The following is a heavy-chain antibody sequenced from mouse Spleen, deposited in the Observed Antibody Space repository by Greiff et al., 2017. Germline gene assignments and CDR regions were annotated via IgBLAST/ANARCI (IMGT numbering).Heavy chain of an antibody. CDR2: INPSSGYT. Sequence: VQLQQSGAELARPGASVKMSCKASGYTFTSYTMHWVKQRPGQGLEWIGYINPSSGYTKYNQKFKDKATLTADKSSSTAYMQLSSLTSEDSAVYYCARGGLHGGYFDVWGTGTTVTVSS. J-gene: IGHJ1*03. D-gene: IGHD6-1*01. CDR1: GYTFTSYT. CDR3: ARGGLHGGYFDV. V-gene: IGHV1-4*01.